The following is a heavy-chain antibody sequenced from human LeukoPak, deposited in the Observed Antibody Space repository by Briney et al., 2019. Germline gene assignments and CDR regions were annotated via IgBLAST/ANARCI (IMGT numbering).Heavy chain of an antibody. J-gene: IGHJ4*02. V-gene: IGHV3-7*01. D-gene: IGHD3-16*01. CDR2: IRQDGSQR. Sequence: GGSLRLSCAASGFTFSTYWTTWVRQAPGKGLEWVATIRQDGSQRYYVDSVKGRFTISRDNAKNSLFLEMNSLRAEDTAVYYCATQHYGDFDYWGQGTLVTVSS. CDR3: ATQHYGDFDY. CDR1: GFTFSTYW.